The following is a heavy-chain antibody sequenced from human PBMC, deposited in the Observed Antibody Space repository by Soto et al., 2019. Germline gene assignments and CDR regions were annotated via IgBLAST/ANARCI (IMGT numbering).Heavy chain of an antibody. CDR2: IFSNDEK. V-gene: IGHV2-26*01. J-gene: IGHJ4*02. Sequence: KESGPVLVKPTETLTLTCTVSGFSLSNARMGVSWIRQPPGKALEWLAHIFSNDEKSYSTSLKSRLTISKDTSKSQVVLTMTNMDPVDTATYYCARIRGGNYYDSSGYYYYFDYWGQGTLVTVSS. D-gene: IGHD3-22*01. CDR3: ARIRGGNYYDSSGYYYYFDY. CDR1: GFSLSNARMG.